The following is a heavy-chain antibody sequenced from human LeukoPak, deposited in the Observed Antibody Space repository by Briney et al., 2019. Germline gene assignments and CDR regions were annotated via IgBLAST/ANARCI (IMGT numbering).Heavy chain of an antibody. CDR1: GFTFSGYA. D-gene: IGHD4-17*01. Sequence: GGSLRLSCAASGFTFSGYAMHWVRQAPGKGLEWVAVISYDGSNEYYADSVKGRFTISRDNSKNTLYLQMNSLSVEDTAVYYCARDTNGDGWFDPWGQGTLVTVSS. J-gene: IGHJ5*02. V-gene: IGHV3-30-3*01. CDR3: ARDTNGDGWFDP. CDR2: ISYDGSNE.